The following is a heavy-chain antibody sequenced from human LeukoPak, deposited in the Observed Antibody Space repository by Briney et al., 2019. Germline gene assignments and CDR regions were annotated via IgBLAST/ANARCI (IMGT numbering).Heavy chain of an antibody. D-gene: IGHD2-21*01. CDR2: ISYDGSSK. CDR3: ARIRRFPNWFDP. Sequence: AGGSLRLSCAASGFTFSNYGMHWVRQAPGKGLEWVALISYDGSSKHYVDSVKGRFTISRDNSKNTLFLQMNSLRAEDTAVYYCARIRRFPNWFDPWGQGTLVTVSS. CDR1: GFTFSNYG. V-gene: IGHV3-30*03. J-gene: IGHJ5*02.